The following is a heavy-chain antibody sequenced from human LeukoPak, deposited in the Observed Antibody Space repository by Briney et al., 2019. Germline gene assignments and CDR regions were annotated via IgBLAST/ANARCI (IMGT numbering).Heavy chain of an antibody. V-gene: IGHV3-23*01. CDR1: GFTFSTYD. D-gene: IGHD6-19*01. CDR2: ISAGGSNT. Sequence: PRGSLRLSCAASGFTFSTYDMSWVRQAPGKGLEWVSIISAGGSNTYYADSVKGRFTISRDDSKNTLFLQVNSLRAEDTAVYYCAKGGWLDCWGQGTLVTVSS. J-gene: IGHJ4*02. CDR3: AKGGWLDC.